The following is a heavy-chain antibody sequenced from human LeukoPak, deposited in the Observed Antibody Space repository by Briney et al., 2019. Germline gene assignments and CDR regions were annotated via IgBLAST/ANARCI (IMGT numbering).Heavy chain of an antibody. J-gene: IGHJ4*02. D-gene: IGHD1-1*01. CDR1: GFTFSSYG. Sequence: HPGGSLRLSCAASGFTFSSYGMHWVRQAPGKGLEWVAVIWYDGSNKYYADSVKGRFTISRDNSKNTLYLQMNSLRAEDTAVYYCARDLEPGEFDYWGQGTLVTVSS. V-gene: IGHV3-33*01. CDR3: ARDLEPGEFDY. CDR2: IWYDGSNK.